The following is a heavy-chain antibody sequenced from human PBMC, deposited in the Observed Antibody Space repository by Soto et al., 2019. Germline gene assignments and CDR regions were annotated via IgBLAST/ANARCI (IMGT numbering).Heavy chain of an antibody. V-gene: IGHV3-23*01. Sequence: GGSLRLSCAASGFTFSSYAMSWVRQAPGKGLEWVSAISGSGGSTYYADSVKGRFTISRDNSKNTLYLQMNSLRAEDTAVYYCAKIRSYSNFPPDFDYWGQGTLVTVSS. CDR2: ISGSGGST. CDR3: AKIRSYSNFPPDFDY. CDR1: GFTFSSYA. D-gene: IGHD4-4*01. J-gene: IGHJ4*02.